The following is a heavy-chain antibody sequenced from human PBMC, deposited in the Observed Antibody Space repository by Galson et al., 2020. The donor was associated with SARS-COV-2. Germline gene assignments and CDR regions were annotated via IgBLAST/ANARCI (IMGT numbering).Heavy chain of an antibody. CDR1: GFTFSSYT. J-gene: IGHJ4*02. D-gene: IGHD2-2*01. V-gene: IGHV3-21*01. CDR2: ISSSSNYK. CDR3: ARDGLGYCSSTSCYEIDY. Sequence: GGSLRLSCAASGFTFSSYTMNWVRQAPGKGLEWVSSISSSSNYKYYADSVKGRFTISRDNAKNSLYLQMNSVRAEDTAVYYCARDGLGYCSSTSCYEIDYWGQGTLVTVSS.